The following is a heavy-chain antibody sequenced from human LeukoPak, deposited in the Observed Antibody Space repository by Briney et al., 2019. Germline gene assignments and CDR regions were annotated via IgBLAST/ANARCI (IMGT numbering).Heavy chain of an antibody. Sequence: GGSLRLSCAASGFTFSSYWMSWVRQAPGKGLEWMANIKQDGSEKYYVDSVKGRFTISRDNAKNSLYLQMNSLRAEDTAVYYCARGQRAIGYCSSTSCSFGMDVWGKGTTVTVSS. D-gene: IGHD2-2*01. CDR3: ARGQRAIGYCSSTSCSFGMDV. CDR2: IKQDGSEK. CDR1: GFTFSSYW. V-gene: IGHV3-7*03. J-gene: IGHJ6*04.